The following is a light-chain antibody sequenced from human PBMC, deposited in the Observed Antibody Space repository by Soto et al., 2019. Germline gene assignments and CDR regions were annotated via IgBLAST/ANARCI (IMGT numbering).Light chain of an antibody. J-gene: IGKJ3*01. CDR3: QHYLGAPFT. CDR1: QSVFYSSNNKDF. CDR2: WAS. Sequence: DIVMTQSPDSLAVSLGERATINCKSSQSVFYSSNNKDFLAWYQQKPGQPPKLLIYWASTRRSGVPDRFSGCGSGTDFTLTISSLQAEDVAIDYGQHYLGAPFTFGPGTKVDIK. V-gene: IGKV4-1*01.